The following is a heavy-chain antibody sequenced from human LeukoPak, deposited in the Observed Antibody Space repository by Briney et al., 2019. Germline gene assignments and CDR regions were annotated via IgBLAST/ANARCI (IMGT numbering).Heavy chain of an antibody. D-gene: IGHD6-13*01. V-gene: IGHV3-74*01. CDR1: GFTFSSYW. Sequence: GGSLRLSCAASGFTFSSYWMHWVRQAPGKGLVWVSRIKSDGSSTRYADFVKGRFTISRDNAKNSLYLQMNSLRAEDTAVYYCARFSQQLAYFDYWGQGTLVTVSS. J-gene: IGHJ4*02. CDR3: ARFSQQLAYFDY. CDR2: IKSDGSST.